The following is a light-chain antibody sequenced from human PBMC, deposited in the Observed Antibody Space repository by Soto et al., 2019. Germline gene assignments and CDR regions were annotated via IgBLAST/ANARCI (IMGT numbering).Light chain of an antibody. CDR2: TAT. J-gene: IGKJ1*01. Sequence: DIQMTQSPSSVSASVGDRVTITCRASQGIGRWLAWYQQKPGKAPKLLIHTATSLQSGVPSRFSGSGSGTDFTLSISNLQPEDFASYYCQQANSFPWTFGQGTKVEVK. CDR3: QQANSFPWT. CDR1: QGIGRW. V-gene: IGKV1-12*01.